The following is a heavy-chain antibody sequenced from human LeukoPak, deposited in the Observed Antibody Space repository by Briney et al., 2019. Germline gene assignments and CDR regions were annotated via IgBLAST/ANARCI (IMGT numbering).Heavy chain of an antibody. CDR3: VRENLEDTFYYYMDV. J-gene: IGHJ6*03. Sequence: SETLSLTCTVSGGSISSSSYYWGWIRQPPGKGLEWIGSIYYSGSTYYNPSLKSRVTISVDTSKNQFSLKLSSVTAADTAVYYCVRENLEDTFYYYMDVWGKETTVTVSS. D-gene: IGHD2-15*01. CDR1: GGSISSSSYY. V-gene: IGHV4-39*07. CDR2: IYYSGST.